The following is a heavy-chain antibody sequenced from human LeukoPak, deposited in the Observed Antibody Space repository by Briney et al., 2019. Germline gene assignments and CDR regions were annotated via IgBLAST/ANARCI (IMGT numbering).Heavy chain of an antibody. CDR2: INHSGST. J-gene: IGHJ4*02. CDR3: ARDCSGGSCNFDY. V-gene: IGHV4-39*07. Sequence: SETLSLTCTVSGGSISSGDYYWSWLRQPPGKGRDWLGEINHSGSTNYNPSINSRVTISADTSKNQFSLKLSSVTASDTAVYYCARDCSGGSCNFDYWGQGTLVTVSS. CDR1: GGSISSGDYY. D-gene: IGHD2-15*01.